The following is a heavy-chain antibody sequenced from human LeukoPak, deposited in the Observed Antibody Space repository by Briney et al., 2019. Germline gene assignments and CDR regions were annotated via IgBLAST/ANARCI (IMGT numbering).Heavy chain of an antibody. CDR2: IIPIFGTA. CDR3: ARIIDSSGYYSDYFDY. D-gene: IGHD3-22*01. V-gene: IGHV1-69*13. Sequence: ASVKVSCKASGGTFSSYAISWVRQAPGQGLEWMGGIIPIFGTANYAQKFQGRVTITADESTSTAHMELSSLRSEDTAVYYCARIIDSSGYYSDYFDYWGQGTLVTVSS. J-gene: IGHJ4*02. CDR1: GGTFSSYA.